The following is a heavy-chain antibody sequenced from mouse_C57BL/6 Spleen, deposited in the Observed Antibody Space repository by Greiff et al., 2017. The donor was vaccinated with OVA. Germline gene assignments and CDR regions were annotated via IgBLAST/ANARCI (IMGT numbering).Heavy chain of an antibody. J-gene: IGHJ1*03. CDR2: ISSGGDYI. Sequence: EVMLVESGEGLVKPGGSLKLSCAASGFTFSSYAMSWVRQTPEKRLEWVAYISSGGDYIYYADTVKGRFTISRDNARNTLYLQMSSLKSEDTAMYYCTRGYDYDGWYFDVWGTGTTVTVSS. V-gene: IGHV5-9-1*02. D-gene: IGHD2-4*01. CDR3: TRGYDYDGWYFDV. CDR1: GFTFSSYA.